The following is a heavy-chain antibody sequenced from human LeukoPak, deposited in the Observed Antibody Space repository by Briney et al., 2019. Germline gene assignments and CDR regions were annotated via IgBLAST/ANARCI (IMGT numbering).Heavy chain of an antibody. D-gene: IGHD4-11*01. CDR1: GFSLSTYN. CDR2: ISISSSTI. Sequence: GGSLRLSCAASGFSLSTYNMKWVRQAPGKGLEWVSYISISSSTIYYADSVKGRFTISRDNAKNSLFLQMNSLRAEDTGVYYCARVYDYPDYWGQGTLVTVSS. V-gene: IGHV3-48*01. CDR3: ARVYDYPDY. J-gene: IGHJ4*02.